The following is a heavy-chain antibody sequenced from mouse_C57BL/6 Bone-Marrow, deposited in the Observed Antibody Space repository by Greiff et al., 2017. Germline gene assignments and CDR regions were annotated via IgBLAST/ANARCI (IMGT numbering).Heavy chain of an antibody. Sequence: EVQLQQSGAELVRPGASVQLSCTASGFNIKDDYMHWVKQRPEQGLEWIGWIDPENGDTEYASKFQGQATITAATSSNTAYLQLSSLTSEDTAVYYCAVITTVGDYWGQGTTLTVSS. CDR3: AVITTVGDY. CDR2: IDPENGDT. D-gene: IGHD1-1*01. J-gene: IGHJ2*01. V-gene: IGHV14-4*01. CDR1: GFNIKDDY.